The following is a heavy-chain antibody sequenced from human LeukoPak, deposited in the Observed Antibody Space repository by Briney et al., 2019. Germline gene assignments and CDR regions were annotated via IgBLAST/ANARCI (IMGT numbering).Heavy chain of an antibody. Sequence: ASVKVSCKASGYTFSGHYMHWVRQAPGQGLEWMGWIYPNSGGTNYAQKFQGRVTMTRDTSVSTAYMELRRLKSDDTAMYYCARVVGFGDYPFDYWGQGTLVTVSS. CDR3: ARVVGFGDYPFDY. D-gene: IGHD4-17*01. CDR2: IYPNSGGT. CDR1: GYTFSGHY. J-gene: IGHJ4*02. V-gene: IGHV1-2*02.